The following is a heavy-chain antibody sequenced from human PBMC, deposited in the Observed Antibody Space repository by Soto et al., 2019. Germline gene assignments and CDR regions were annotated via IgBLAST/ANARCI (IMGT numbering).Heavy chain of an antibody. J-gene: IGHJ4*02. Sequence: QVQLQESGPGLVKPSETLSLTCTVSGGSINSYCWSWIRQPPGKGLEWIAYIFDSGNANYNPSLKSRVTISVDTSKNQFSLKLTSVTDADTAVYYCARHRRTTVAKFYFDNWGQGALVTVSS. D-gene: IGHD4-4*01. CDR1: GGSINSYC. CDR2: IFDSGNA. CDR3: ARHRRTTVAKFYFDN. V-gene: IGHV4-59*08.